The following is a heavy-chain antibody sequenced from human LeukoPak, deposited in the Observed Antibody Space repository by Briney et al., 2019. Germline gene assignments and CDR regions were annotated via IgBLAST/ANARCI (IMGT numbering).Heavy chain of an antibody. V-gene: IGHV1-69*04. D-gene: IGHD3-22*01. Sequence: SVKVSCKAPGGTFSSYAISWVRQAPGQGLDWMGRIFPILGIPNYAQKLQCRATITADKSTSTAYMELSSLRSEDTAVYYCAGDSSGYYNLWGQGTLVTVSS. CDR3: AGDSSGYYNL. CDR2: IFPILGIP. CDR1: GGTFSSYA. J-gene: IGHJ4*02.